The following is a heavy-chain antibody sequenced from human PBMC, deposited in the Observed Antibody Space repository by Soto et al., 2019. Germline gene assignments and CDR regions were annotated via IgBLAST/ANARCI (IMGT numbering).Heavy chain of an antibody. CDR1: GGTFSSYT. D-gene: IGHD2-15*01. V-gene: IGHV1-69*02. CDR2: IIPILGIA. Sequence: GASVKVSCKASGGTFSSYTISWVRQAPGQGLEWMGRIIPILGIANYAQKFQGRVTITADKSTSTAYMELSSLRSEDTAVYYCARSYGSGGSCHGRVDFDYWGQGPLVTVSS. CDR3: ARSYGSGGSCHGRVDFDY. J-gene: IGHJ4*02.